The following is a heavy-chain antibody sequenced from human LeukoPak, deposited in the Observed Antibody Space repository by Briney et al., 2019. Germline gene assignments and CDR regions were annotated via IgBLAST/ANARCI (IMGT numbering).Heavy chain of an antibody. Sequence: SETLSLTCTVSGGSISSYYWSWIRQPPGKGLEWIGYIYYSGSTNYNPSLKSRVTISVDTSKNQFSLKLSSVTAADTAVYYCAREALITGTTSFDYWGQGTLVTVSS. CDR2: IYYSGST. V-gene: IGHV4-59*01. CDR1: GGSISSYY. CDR3: AREALITGTTSFDY. D-gene: IGHD1-20*01. J-gene: IGHJ4*02.